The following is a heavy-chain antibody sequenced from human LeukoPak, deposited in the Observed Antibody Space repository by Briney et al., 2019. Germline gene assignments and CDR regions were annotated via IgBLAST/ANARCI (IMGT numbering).Heavy chain of an antibody. D-gene: IGHD3-9*01. CDR2: INYNSGST. Sequence: ASVKLSCKASGFTFTGYYMHWVRQAPGQGLEWMGWINYNSGSTNYAQNFKGRVTMTRDKSISTAYMELSRLRSDDTAVYYCARVYYDILTGYYKSPTGYYFDYWGQGTLVTVSS. V-gene: IGHV1-2*02. CDR3: ARVYYDILTGYYKSPTGYYFDY. J-gene: IGHJ4*02. CDR1: GFTFTGYY.